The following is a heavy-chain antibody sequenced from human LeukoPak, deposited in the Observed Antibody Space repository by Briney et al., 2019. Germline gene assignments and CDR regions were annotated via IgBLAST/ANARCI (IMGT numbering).Heavy chain of an antibody. J-gene: IGHJ3*02. V-gene: IGHV3-30*18. Sequence: GGSLRLSCAASGFTFSTYGMHWVRQAPGKGLEWVALISYGGSNEYYADSVMGRFTVSRDNSKNTLYLQMNSLRAEDTAVYYCAKDLRSYYAFDIWGQGTVVTVSS. CDR2: ISYGGSNE. CDR3: AKDLRSYYAFDI. CDR1: GFTFSTYG. D-gene: IGHD1-26*01.